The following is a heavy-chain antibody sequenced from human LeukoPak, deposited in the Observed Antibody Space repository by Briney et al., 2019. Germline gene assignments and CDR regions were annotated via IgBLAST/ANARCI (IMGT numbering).Heavy chain of an antibody. CDR1: GFTFSSCA. V-gene: IGHV3-30-3*01. D-gene: IGHD6-6*01. Sequence: GQSLRLSCAASGFTFSSCAMHWVRQAPGKGLEWVAFISSDGSNKYYADSVKGRFTISRDNSKNTLYLQMNSLRDEDTAVYYCDPHDSSSHFWGQGTLVTVSS. CDR3: DPHDSSSHF. CDR2: ISSDGSNK. J-gene: IGHJ4*02.